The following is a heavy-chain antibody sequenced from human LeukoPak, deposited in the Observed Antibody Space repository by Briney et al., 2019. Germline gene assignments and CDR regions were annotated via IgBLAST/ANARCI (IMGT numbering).Heavy chain of an antibody. CDR2: IYSGGRT. D-gene: IGHD2-15*01. Sequence: GGSLRLSCAASGFTVSSNYMSWVRQAPGKGLEWVSVIYSGGRTYYADSVKGRFTISRDNSKNTLYLQMNSLRAEDTAVYYCASVGVVDATPYWYFDPWGRGTLVTVSS. CDR1: GFTVSSNY. J-gene: IGHJ2*01. CDR3: ASVGVVDATPYWYFDP. V-gene: IGHV3-66*01.